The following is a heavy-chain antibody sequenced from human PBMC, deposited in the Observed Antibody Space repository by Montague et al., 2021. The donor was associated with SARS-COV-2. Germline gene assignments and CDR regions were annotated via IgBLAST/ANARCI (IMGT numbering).Heavy chain of an antibody. J-gene: IGHJ6*02. V-gene: IGHV3-30-3*01. D-gene: IGHD1-7*01. CDR1: GFTFSSYA. CDR3: ARDRSNWNYIFSYYYGMDV. Sequence: SLRLSCAASGFTFSSYAIHWVRQAPGKGLEWVAVISYDGSKRYYGDSVKGRFTISRDDSKSTLYLQMNSLRAEDTAVYYCARDRSNWNYIFSYYYGMDVWGQGTPVTVSS. CDR2: ISYDGSKR.